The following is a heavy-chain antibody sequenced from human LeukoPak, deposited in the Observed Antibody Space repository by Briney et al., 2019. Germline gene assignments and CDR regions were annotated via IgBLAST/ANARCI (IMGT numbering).Heavy chain of an antibody. D-gene: IGHD3-16*02. Sequence: GESLKISCKVSGYIFTTYWIGWVRQMPGKGLEWMGIIYPCNSNTRYSPSFQGQVTISPDQSISPAYLQWSSLKASDTAMYYCARTTPVVWGSYRFANAFDIWGQGTMVTVSS. V-gene: IGHV5-51*01. CDR2: IYPCNSNT. CDR1: GYIFTTYW. CDR3: ARTTPVVWGSYRFANAFDI. J-gene: IGHJ3*02.